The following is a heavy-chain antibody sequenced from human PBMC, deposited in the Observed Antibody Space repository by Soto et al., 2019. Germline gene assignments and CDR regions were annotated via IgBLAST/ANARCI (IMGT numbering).Heavy chain of an antibody. CDR3: AKDPRIAVAGTYGY. CDR1: GFTFSSYA. D-gene: IGHD6-19*01. Sequence: GGSLRLSCAASGFTFSSYAMSWVRQAPGKGLAWVSAISGRGGSTYYADSVKGRFTISRDNSKNTLYLQMNSLRAEDTAVYYCAKDPRIAVAGTYGYWGQGALVTVSS. J-gene: IGHJ4*02. V-gene: IGHV3-23*01. CDR2: ISGRGGST.